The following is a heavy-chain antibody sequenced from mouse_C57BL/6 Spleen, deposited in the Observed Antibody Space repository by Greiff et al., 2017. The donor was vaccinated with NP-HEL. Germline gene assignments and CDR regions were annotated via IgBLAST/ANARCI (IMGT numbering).Heavy chain of an antibody. CDR2: IDPSDSYT. CDR3: ARRGGSRYFDV. Sequence: QVQLQQPGAELVRPGTSVKLSSKASGYTFTSYWMHWVKQRPGQGLEWIGVIDPSDSYTNYNQKFKGKATLTVDTSSSTAYMQLSSLTSEDSAVYYCARRGGSRYFDVWGTGTTVTVSS. V-gene: IGHV1-59*01. CDR1: GYTFTSYW. J-gene: IGHJ1*03. D-gene: IGHD1-1*01.